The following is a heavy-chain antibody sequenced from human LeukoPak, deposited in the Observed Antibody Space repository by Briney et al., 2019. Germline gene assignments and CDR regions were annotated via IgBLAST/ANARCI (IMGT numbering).Heavy chain of an antibody. D-gene: IGHD6-13*01. Sequence: GESLKISCKGSGYSFTSYWIGWVRQMPGKGLEWMGIIYPGDSNPRYSPSFQGQVTISADKSIGTAYLQWSSLKASDTAMYYCARHDRWPAYYFDYWGQGTLVTVSS. J-gene: IGHJ4*02. CDR1: GYSFTSYW. CDR2: IYPGDSNP. CDR3: ARHDRWPAYYFDY. V-gene: IGHV5-51*01.